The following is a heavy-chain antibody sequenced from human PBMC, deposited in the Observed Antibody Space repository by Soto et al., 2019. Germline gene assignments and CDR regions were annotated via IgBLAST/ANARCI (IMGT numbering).Heavy chain of an antibody. CDR1: GGTFNNYP. CDR3: ARGRGYSGDDHYYYFDMDV. J-gene: IGHJ6*02. D-gene: IGHD5-12*01. V-gene: IGHV1-69*13. Sequence: SVKVSCKASGGTFNNYPITWVRQAPGEGXEWMGGSIPIFGTANYAQKFQGRVTISVDESTSTAYMELSSLRSEDTAVYYCARGRGYSGDDHYYYFDMDVWGQGTTVTVSS. CDR2: SIPIFGTA.